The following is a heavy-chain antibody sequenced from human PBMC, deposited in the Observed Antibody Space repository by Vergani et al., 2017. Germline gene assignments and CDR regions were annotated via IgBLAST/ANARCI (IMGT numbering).Heavy chain of an antibody. CDR1: GFTFSSYA. J-gene: IGHJ6*03. V-gene: IGHV3-23*01. CDR2: ISGSGGST. CDR3: ARDRGGLGYYMDV. Sequence: EVQLLESGGGLVQPGGSLRLSCAASGFTFSSYAMSWVRQAPGKGLEWVSAISGSGGSTYYADSVKGRFTISRDNSKNTLYLQMNSLRAEDTAVYYCARDRGGLGYYMDVWGKGTTVTVSS. D-gene: IGHD3-10*01.